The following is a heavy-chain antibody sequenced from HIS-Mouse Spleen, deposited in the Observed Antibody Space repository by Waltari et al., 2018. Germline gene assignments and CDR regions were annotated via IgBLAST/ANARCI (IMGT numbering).Heavy chain of an antibody. CDR2: IYYSGST. Sequence: QLQLQESGPGLVKPSETLSLTCTVSGGSTSSSSYYWGWIRQPPGKGLEWIGSIYYSGSTYYNPSLKSRVTISVDTSKNQFSLKLSSVTAADTAVYYCAREIPYSSSWYDWYFDLWGCGTLVTVSS. V-gene: IGHV4-39*07. CDR3: AREIPYSSSWYDWYFDL. CDR1: GGSTSSSSYY. J-gene: IGHJ2*01. D-gene: IGHD6-13*01.